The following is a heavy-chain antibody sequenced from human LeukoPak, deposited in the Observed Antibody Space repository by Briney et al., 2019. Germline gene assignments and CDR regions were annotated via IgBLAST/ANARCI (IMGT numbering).Heavy chain of an antibody. CDR3: ARQETGNDASHI. Sequence: SETLSLTCTVSGGSISSSSYYWGWIRQPPGKGLEWIGSIYYTGSTYYSPSLKSRVTISVGTSKSQFSLKLTSVTAADTAMYYCARQETGNDASHIWGQGTMVTVSS. CDR2: IYYTGST. V-gene: IGHV4-39*01. J-gene: IGHJ3*02. D-gene: IGHD7-27*01. CDR1: GGSISSSSYY.